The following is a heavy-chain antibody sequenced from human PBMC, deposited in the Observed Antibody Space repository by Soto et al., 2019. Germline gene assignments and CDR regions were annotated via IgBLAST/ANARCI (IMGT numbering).Heavy chain of an antibody. CDR2: ISYDGSNK. CDR1: GFTFSSYG. Sequence: GGSLRLSCAASGFTFSSYGMHWVRQAPGKGLEWVAVISYDGSNKYYADSVKGRFTISRDNSKNTLYLQMNSLRAEDTAVYYCAKPRNIAATYYFDYWGQGTLVTV. J-gene: IGHJ4*02. CDR3: AKPRNIAATYYFDY. D-gene: IGHD6-13*01. V-gene: IGHV3-30*18.